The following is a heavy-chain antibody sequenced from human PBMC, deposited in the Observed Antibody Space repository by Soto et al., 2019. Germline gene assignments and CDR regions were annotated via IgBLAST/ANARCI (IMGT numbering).Heavy chain of an antibody. D-gene: IGHD3-9*01. CDR3: ARDSPHYHILTGYPIYYYYYGMDV. Sequence: PSETLSLTCTVSGGSISSGDYYWSWIRQPPGKGLEWIGYIYYGGSTYYNPSLKSRVTISVDTSKNQFSLKLSSVTAADTAVYYCARDSPHYHILTGYPIYYYYYGMDVWGQGTTVTVSS. V-gene: IGHV4-30-4*01. CDR2: IYYGGST. CDR1: GGSISSGDYY. J-gene: IGHJ6*02.